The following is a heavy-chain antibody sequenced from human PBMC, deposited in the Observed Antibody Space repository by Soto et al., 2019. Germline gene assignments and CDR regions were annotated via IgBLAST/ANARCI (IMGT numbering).Heavy chain of an antibody. CDR3: ARDLSGIAAAG. Sequence: SETLSLTCTVSGGSISSGDYYWSWIRQPPGKGLEWIGYIYYSGSTYYNPSLKSRVTISVDTSKNQFSLKLSSVTAADTAVYYCARDLSGIAAAGWGQGTLVTVSS. D-gene: IGHD1-26*01. V-gene: IGHV4-30-4*01. CDR2: IYYSGST. CDR1: GGSISSGDYY. J-gene: IGHJ4*02.